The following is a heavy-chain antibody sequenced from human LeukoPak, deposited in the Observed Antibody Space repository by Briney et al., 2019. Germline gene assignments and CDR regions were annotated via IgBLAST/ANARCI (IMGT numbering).Heavy chain of an antibody. Sequence: GGSLRLSCAASGFTFSSYWMSWVRQAPGKGLEWVSYISSSSSTICYADSVKGRFTVSRDNAKNSLYLQMNSLRVEDTAVYYCAREGFCTGGSCYSPSPGGMDVWGQGTTVTVSS. CDR3: AREGFCTGGSCYSPSPGGMDV. CDR1: GFTFSSYW. V-gene: IGHV3-48*01. J-gene: IGHJ6*02. D-gene: IGHD2-15*01. CDR2: ISSSSSTI.